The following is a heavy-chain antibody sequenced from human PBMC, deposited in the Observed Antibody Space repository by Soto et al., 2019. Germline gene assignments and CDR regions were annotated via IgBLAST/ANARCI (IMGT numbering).Heavy chain of an antibody. CDR1: GFTVSRNF. CDR2: IYVGGTA. CDR3: ARGITMVRGPTRTNWFDP. V-gene: IGHV3-66*01. Sequence: GGSLRLSCTASGFTVSRNFMSWVRQAPGKGLEWVSTIYVGGTADYADSVKGRFIISRDISNNTVYLEMKSLRVEDTAVYYCARGITMVRGPTRTNWFDPWGQGTLVTVSS. D-gene: IGHD3-10*01. J-gene: IGHJ5*02.